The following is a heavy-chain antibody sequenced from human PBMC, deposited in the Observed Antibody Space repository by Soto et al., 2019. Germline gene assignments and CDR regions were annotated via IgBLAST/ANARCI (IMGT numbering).Heavy chain of an antibody. D-gene: IGHD3-3*01. CDR1: GFTFSSYA. J-gene: IGHJ6*02. CDR3: ARDQESPDGVVDFYYYGTDV. CDR2: ISYDGSNK. V-gene: IGHV3-30-3*01. Sequence: QVQLVESGGGVVQPGRSLRLSCAASGFTFSSYAMHWVRQAPGKGLEWVAVISYDGSNKYYADSVKGRFTISRDNSKNTLYLQMNSLRAEDTAVYYCARDQESPDGVVDFYYYGTDVWGQGTTVTVSS.